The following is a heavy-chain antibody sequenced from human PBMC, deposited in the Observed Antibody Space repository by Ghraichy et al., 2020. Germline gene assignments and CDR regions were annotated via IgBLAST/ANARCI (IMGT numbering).Heavy chain of an antibody. V-gene: IGHV3-48*02. Sequence: LSLTCAASGFAFNCCPMSWVRQAPGKGLEWVSYIDTTTRRIYYADSVRGRFTVSRDDAKNSAYLQMNSLRDEDTAIYYCARDYDWTLDSWGQGVLVSVSS. J-gene: IGHJ4*02. CDR3: ARDYDWTLDS. CDR1: GFAFNCCP. D-gene: IGHD1-1*01. CDR2: IDTTTRRI.